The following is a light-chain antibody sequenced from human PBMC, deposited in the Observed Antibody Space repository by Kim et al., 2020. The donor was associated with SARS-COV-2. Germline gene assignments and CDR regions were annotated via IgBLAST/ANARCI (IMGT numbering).Light chain of an antibody. J-gene: IGLJ1*01. CDR3: SSYRSSSTLPDV. CDR2: EVN. CDR1: SSDVGGYNY. V-gene: IGLV2-14*01. Sequence: QSALTQPASVSGSPGQSITISCTGTSSDVGGYNYVSWYQQYPGKAPKLMIYEVNNRPSGVSNRFSGSKSGNTASLTISGLQAEDEADYYCSSYRSSSTLPDVFGTGTKGTVL.